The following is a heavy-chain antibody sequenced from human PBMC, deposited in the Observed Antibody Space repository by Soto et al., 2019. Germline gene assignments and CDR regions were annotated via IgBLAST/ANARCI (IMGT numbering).Heavy chain of an antibody. Sequence: SETLSLTCSVSGGSLSGYSWSWIRQPPGKGLEYIGYVYYRGTTNYNPSLESRVTISVDTSKNQFSLKLTSVTAADTAVYYCARRTYYYDSSGKDYFDYWGQGTLVTVSS. D-gene: IGHD3-22*01. J-gene: IGHJ4*02. CDR3: ARRTYYYDSSGKDYFDY. V-gene: IGHV4-59*01. CDR1: GGSLSGYS. CDR2: VYYRGTT.